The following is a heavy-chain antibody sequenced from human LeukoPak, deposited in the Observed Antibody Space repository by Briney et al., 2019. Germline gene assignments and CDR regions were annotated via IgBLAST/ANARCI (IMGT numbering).Heavy chain of an antibody. CDR1: GGTFSSYA. J-gene: IGHJ6*02. D-gene: IGHD4-17*01. CDR2: VIPIFGTA. V-gene: IGHV1-69*13. CDR3: ARAPTVTTSDYYYGMDV. Sequence: GASVKVSCKASGGTFSSYAISWVRQAPGQGLEWMGGVIPIFGTANYAQKFQGRVTITADESTSTAYMELSSLRSEDTAVYYCARAPTVTTSDYYYGMDVWGQGTTVTVSS.